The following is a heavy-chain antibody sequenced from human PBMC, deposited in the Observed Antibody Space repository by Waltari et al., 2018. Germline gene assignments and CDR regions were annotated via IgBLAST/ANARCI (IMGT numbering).Heavy chain of an antibody. V-gene: IGHV3-7*01. D-gene: IGHD3-22*01. CDR1: GFTFSSYW. J-gene: IGHJ3*02. CDR3: AREATNYDSSGYYSGDAFDI. CDR2: IKQDGSEK. Sequence: EVQLVESGGGLVQPGGSLRLSCAASGFTFSSYWMSWVRQAPGKGLEWVANIKQDGSEKYYVDSVKGRFTIARDNAKNSLYLKMNSLRAEDTAVYYCAREATNYDSSGYYSGDAFDIWGQGTMVTVSS.